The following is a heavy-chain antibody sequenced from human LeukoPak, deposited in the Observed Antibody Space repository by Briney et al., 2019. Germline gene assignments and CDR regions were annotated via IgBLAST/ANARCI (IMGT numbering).Heavy chain of an antibody. Sequence: PGGSLRLSCAASGFIFSSFWMHWVRQVPGKGLVWVSRINRDGGSTSYADSVKGRFIISRDNAKNTLYLQMNSLRVEDTAVYYCAREPASRGYPFDPWGQGTLVTVSS. D-gene: IGHD3-22*01. CDR3: AREPASRGYPFDP. CDR2: INRDGGST. J-gene: IGHJ5*02. V-gene: IGHV3-74*01. CDR1: GFIFSSFW.